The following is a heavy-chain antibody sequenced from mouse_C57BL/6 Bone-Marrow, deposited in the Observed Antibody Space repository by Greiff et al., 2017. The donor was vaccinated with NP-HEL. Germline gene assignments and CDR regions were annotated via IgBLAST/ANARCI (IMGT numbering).Heavy chain of an antibody. CDR3: AYYYGSYYAMDY. D-gene: IGHD1-1*01. CDR1: GYAFSSSW. J-gene: IGHJ4*01. CDR2: IYPGDGDT. Sequence: QVQLQQSGPELVKPGASVKISCKASGYAFSSSWMNWVKQRPGKGLEWIGRIYPGDGDTNYNGKFKGKATLTADKSSSTAYMQLSSLTSEDSAVYFCAYYYGSYYAMDYWGQGTSVTVSS. V-gene: IGHV1-82*01.